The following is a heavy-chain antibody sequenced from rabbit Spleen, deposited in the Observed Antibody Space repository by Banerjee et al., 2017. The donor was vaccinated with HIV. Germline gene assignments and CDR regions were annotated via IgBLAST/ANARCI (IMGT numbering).Heavy chain of an antibody. Sequence: QEQLEESGGDLVKPEGSLTLTCTASGFSFSSSYWICWVRQAPGKGLEWIACINAITGKAVYANWAKGRFTISKTSSTTVTLHMTSLTAADTATYFCARGAGYGVIGWNFGWWGQGTLVTVS. CDR3: ARGAGYGVIGWNFGW. CDR1: GFSFSSSYW. CDR2: INAITGKA. J-gene: IGHJ4*01. V-gene: IGHV1S45*01. D-gene: IGHD6-1*01.